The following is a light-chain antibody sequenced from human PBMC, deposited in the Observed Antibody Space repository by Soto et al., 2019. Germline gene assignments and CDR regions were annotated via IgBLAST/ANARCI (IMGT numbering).Light chain of an antibody. Sequence: EIVLTQSPATLSLSPGERATLSCRASQSVSRYLAWYQQKPGQAPRLLIYDASSRSTGIPARFSGSGSGTDFTLTISSLEPEDFAVYYCQQRSNWLFTFGPGTKVYIK. J-gene: IGKJ3*01. V-gene: IGKV3-11*01. CDR2: DAS. CDR3: QQRSNWLFT. CDR1: QSVSRY.